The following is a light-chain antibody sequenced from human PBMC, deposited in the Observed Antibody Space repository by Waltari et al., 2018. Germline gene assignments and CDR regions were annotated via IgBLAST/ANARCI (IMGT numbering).Light chain of an antibody. CDR3: QSFDSNSQRV. J-gene: IGLJ3*02. V-gene: IGLV6-57*03. Sequence: NFMLTQPHSVSESPGKTVTISCTRSSGSVASNPVQWFQQRPGSAPTTVIYDDTQRPSGVPDRVSGSTDTSANSASLTISGLQTEDEADYYCQSFDSNSQRVFGGGTRLTVL. CDR2: DDT. CDR1: SGSVASNP.